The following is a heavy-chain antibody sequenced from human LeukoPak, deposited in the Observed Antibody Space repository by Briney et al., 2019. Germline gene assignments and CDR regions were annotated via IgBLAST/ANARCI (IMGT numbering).Heavy chain of an antibody. CDR2: INYSGST. J-gene: IGHJ6*02. Sequence: SETLSLTCTDSGGSISSYYWRWIRQPPGKGLEWIEYINYSGSTKYNPSLKSRVTISVDTSKNQFSLKLSSVTAADTAVYYCARGAGVSSEYYYYYYGIDVWGLGTTVTVSS. CDR1: GGSISSYY. CDR3: ARGAGVSSEYYYYYYGIDV. V-gene: IGHV4-59*01. D-gene: IGHD3-10*01.